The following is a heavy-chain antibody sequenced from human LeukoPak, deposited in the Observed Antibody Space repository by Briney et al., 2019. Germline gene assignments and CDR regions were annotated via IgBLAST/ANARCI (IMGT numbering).Heavy chain of an antibody. D-gene: IGHD5-18*01. CDR1: GFTFSSYW. J-gene: IGHJ4*02. CDR2: ISTDGSFT. CDR3: ARGYGTV. Sequence: GGSLRLSCAASGFTFSSYWMHWVRQGPEKGLVWVARISTDGSFTSYADSVKGRFTISRDNAKNTLYLQMNSLRDEDTAVYYCARGYGTVWGLGTLVAVSS. V-gene: IGHV3-74*01.